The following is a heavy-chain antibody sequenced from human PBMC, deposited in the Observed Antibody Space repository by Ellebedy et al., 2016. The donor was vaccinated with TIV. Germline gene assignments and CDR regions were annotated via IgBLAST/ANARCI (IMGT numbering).Heavy chain of an antibody. CDR1: GGSISSYY. D-gene: IGHD6-19*01. CDR2: IYYSGST. V-gene: IGHV4-59*01. CDR3: ARGGTVAGTEWFDP. J-gene: IGHJ5*02. Sequence: SETLSLXCTVSGGSISSYYWSWIRQPPGKGLEWIGYIYYSGSTNYNPPLKSRVTISVDTSKNQFSLKLSSVTAADTAVYYCARGGTVAGTEWFDPWGQGTLVTVSS.